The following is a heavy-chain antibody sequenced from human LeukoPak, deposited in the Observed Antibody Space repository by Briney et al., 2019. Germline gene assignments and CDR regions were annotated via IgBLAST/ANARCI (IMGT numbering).Heavy chain of an antibody. CDR3: ARHPSGTAMAHYFDH. Sequence: SETLSLTCTVSGAAISSGRNYWGWIRQSPGKGLEWIASVYSGGNTQYNPSLQSRVSVSVDTSKNQLSMRLTSLTAADTALYYCARHPSGTAMAHYFDHWGREPWSPSPQ. CDR1: GAAISSGRNY. J-gene: IGHJ4*02. CDR2: VYSGGNT. D-gene: IGHD5-18*01. V-gene: IGHV4-39*01.